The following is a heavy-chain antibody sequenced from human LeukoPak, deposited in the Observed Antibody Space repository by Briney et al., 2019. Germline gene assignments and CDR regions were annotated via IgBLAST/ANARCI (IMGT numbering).Heavy chain of an antibody. J-gene: IGHJ6*04. CDR2: ISSSGTTI. CDR1: GFTFSSYE. D-gene: IGHD2-2*01. V-gene: IGHV3-48*03. Sequence: HPGGSLRLSCAASGFTFSSYEMNWVRQAPGKGLEWVSYISSSGTTIYYADSVKGRFTITRDNAKNSLYLQMNSLRAEDTAVYYCARDSTSLPIWGKGTTVTVSS. CDR3: ARDSTSLPI.